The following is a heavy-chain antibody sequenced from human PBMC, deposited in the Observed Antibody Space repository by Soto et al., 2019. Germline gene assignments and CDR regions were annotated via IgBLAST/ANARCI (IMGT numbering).Heavy chain of an antibody. CDR3: VGDWYGESS. Sequence: GGSLRLSCAASGFTFSKHWMHWVRQAPGKRLEWVSHITNDGSRTTYAYSVKGRFTISRDNAKNTLYLQRNSLRAEDTALYYCVGDWYGESSWGQGTPVTVSS. V-gene: IGHV3-74*01. CDR2: ITNDGSRT. J-gene: IGHJ5*02. CDR1: GFTFSKHW. D-gene: IGHD3-10*01.